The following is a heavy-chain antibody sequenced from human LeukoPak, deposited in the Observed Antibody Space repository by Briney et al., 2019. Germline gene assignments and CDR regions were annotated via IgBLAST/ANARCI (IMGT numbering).Heavy chain of an antibody. CDR2: ISSSSYI. CDR1: GFTFSSYS. J-gene: IGHJ3*02. V-gene: IGHV3-21*01. Sequence: GGSLRLSCAASGFTFSSYSMNWVRQAPGKGLEWVSSISSSSYIYYADSVKGRFTISRDNAKNSLYLQMNSLRAEDTAVYYCALSEYSSSSGAFDIWGQGTMVTVSS. CDR3: ALSEYSSSSGAFDI. D-gene: IGHD6-6*01.